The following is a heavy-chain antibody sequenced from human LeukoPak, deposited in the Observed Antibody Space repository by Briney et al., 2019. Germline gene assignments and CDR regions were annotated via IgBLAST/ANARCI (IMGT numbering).Heavy chain of an antibody. Sequence: PSETLSLTCAVYGGSFSGYYWSWIRQPPGKGLEWIGEINHSGSTNYNPSLKSRVTISVDTSKNQFSLKLSSVTATDTAVYYCAREPRRYNLNDGSADYWGQGTLVTVSS. D-gene: IGHD1-20*01. CDR1: GGSFSGYY. CDR3: AREPRRYNLNDGSADY. J-gene: IGHJ4*02. V-gene: IGHV4-34*01. CDR2: INHSGST.